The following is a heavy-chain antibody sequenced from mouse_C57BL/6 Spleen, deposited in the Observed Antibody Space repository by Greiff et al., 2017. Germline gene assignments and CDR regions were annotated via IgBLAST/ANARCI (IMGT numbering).Heavy chain of an antibody. CDR3: ARGGNVVCALED. CDR1: GFTFSSYT. D-gene: IGHD6-2*01. V-gene: IGHV5-9*04. Sequence: EVQLMESGGGLVKPGGSLKLSCAASGFTFSSYTMPWVRQTPEKRLEWVAAISGGGGNTYYPDSVKGRFTISRDNAKNTLYLQMSSLRSEDTAVYYCARGGNVVCALEDWGTGATVTVYS. J-gene: IGHJ4*01. CDR2: ISGGGGNT.